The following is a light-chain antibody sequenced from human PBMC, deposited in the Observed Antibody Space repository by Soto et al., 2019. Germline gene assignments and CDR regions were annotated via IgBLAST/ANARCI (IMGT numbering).Light chain of an antibody. CDR3: QQYNNWPRT. CDR2: GAS. J-gene: IGKJ1*01. CDR1: QSVASN. V-gene: IGKV3-15*01. Sequence: EIVMTQSPVTLSLSPGDRATLSCRASQSVASNVAWFQQKPGQPPRLLIYGASASATGIPARFSGSGSGTERTLTISSLQSEDFAVYYCQQYNNWPRTFGQGTKVEIK.